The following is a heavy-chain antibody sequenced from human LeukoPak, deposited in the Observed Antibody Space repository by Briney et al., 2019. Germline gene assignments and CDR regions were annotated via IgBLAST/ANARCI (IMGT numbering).Heavy chain of an antibody. V-gene: IGHV4-39*07. CDR2: IYYSGST. D-gene: IGHD2-2*01. Sequence: PSETLSLTCTVSGGSISSSKYYCGWIRQPRRKGLECIVSIYYSGSTYYNPSLKSRVTISVEQSKKQFSMKLSSVTAAEAAVYYCERIRVGIVVVPAATSIDYWGEGTLVTVSS. CDR3: ERIRVGIVVVPAATSIDY. CDR1: GGSISSSKYY. J-gene: IGHJ4*02.